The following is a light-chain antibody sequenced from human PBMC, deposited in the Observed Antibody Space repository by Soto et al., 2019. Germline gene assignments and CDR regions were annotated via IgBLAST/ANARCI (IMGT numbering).Light chain of an antibody. V-gene: IGLV2-14*03. CDR3: SSYATSGTNVI. J-gene: IGLJ2*01. CDR1: NSDGGAYPY. Sequence: QSALTQPASVSGSPGQSITISCTGTNSDGGAYPYVSWYQQHPGNAPKLLIYEVADRPSGVSDRFSGSKSGNTASLTISALQAEDEAVYYCSSYATSGTNVIFGGGTKLTVL. CDR2: EVA.